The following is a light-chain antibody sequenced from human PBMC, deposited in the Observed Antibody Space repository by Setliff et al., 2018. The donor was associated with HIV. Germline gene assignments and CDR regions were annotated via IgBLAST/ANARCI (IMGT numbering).Light chain of an antibody. CDR1: SSDVGGYKY. J-gene: IGLJ1*01. V-gene: IGLV2-14*01. Sequence: QSVLTQPASVSGSPGQSITISCTGTSSDVGGYKYVSWYQHHPGKAPKLLIYEVNNRPSGVSNRFSGSKSGNTASLTISGLQAEDEANYFCTSFTSTSPYVFGTGTKVT. CDR2: EVN. CDR3: TSFTSTSPYV.